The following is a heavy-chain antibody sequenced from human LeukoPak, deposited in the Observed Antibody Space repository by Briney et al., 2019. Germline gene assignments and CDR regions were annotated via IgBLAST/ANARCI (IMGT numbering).Heavy chain of an antibody. J-gene: IGHJ4*02. Sequence: GSLRLSCATSGFTFSDYPMNWVRQAPGKGLEWVSNIRGSGPGSGSGTYYADSVKGRFIISRDNAKNSVYLQMNSLRVEDSAFYYCARDVNWGFDSWGQGALATVSS. CDR1: GFTFSDYP. CDR3: ARDVNWGFDS. V-gene: IGHV3-48*04. CDR2: IRGSGPGSGSGT. D-gene: IGHD7-27*01.